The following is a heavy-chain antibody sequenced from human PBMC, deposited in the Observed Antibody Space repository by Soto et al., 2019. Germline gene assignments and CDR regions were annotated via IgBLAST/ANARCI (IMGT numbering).Heavy chain of an antibody. CDR1: GGSISSGGYS. Sequence: ASETLSLTCAVSGGSISSGGYSWSWIRQPPGKGLEWIGYVYHSGSTYYNPSLKSRVTISVDRSKNQFSLKLSSVTAADTAVYYCARGSYYYDSSGYSHPYGMDVWGHGTTVTVSS. J-gene: IGHJ6*02. CDR2: VYHSGST. D-gene: IGHD3-22*01. V-gene: IGHV4-30-2*01. CDR3: ARGSYYYDSSGYSHPYGMDV.